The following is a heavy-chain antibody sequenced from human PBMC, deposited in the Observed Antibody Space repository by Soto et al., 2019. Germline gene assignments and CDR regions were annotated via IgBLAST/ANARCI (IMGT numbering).Heavy chain of an antibody. D-gene: IGHD3-10*01. CDR2: IFYSGGT. CDR3: ARRYGWLYFDY. J-gene: IGHJ4*02. Sequence: SETLSLTCTVSGDSISSSNYFWGWIRQPPGKGLEWIGTIFYSGGTYYNPSLKSRVTISVDTSKNQFSLKLTSVTAADTALYYCARRYGWLYFDYWGQGSLVT. V-gene: IGHV4-39*01. CDR1: GDSISSSNYF.